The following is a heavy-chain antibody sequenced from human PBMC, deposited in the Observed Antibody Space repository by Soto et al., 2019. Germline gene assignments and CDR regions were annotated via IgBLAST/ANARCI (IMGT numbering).Heavy chain of an antibody. CDR2: IYYRGRT. J-gene: IGHJ4*02. Sequence: QVQLQESGPGLVKPSETLSLTCTVSGGSVSSGSYYWSWIRQPPGKGLEWIGYIYYRGRTNYNPSLLSRVTISVHTAKNQLSQRLSSVTAADTAVYYCARGEYGDYLVFDYWGQGTLVTVSS. V-gene: IGHV4-61*01. CDR3: ARGEYGDYLVFDY. CDR1: GGSVSSGSYY. D-gene: IGHD4-17*01.